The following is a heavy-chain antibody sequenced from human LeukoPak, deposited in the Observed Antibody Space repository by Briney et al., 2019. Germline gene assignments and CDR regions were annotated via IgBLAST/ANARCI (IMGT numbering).Heavy chain of an antibody. D-gene: IGHD5-18*01. Sequence: ASVKISCKASGYTFTDYYMYWVRQAPGQGLECMGVIHPSGGSTTYAQKFQGGVTLTKDTATSTVYIELGSLRSDDTAVYYCARMAMDPAMVTNFFDLWGQGTLLTVSA. J-gene: IGHJ4*02. CDR3: ARMAMDPAMVTNFFDL. CDR2: IHPSGGST. V-gene: IGHV1-46*01. CDR1: GYTFTDYY.